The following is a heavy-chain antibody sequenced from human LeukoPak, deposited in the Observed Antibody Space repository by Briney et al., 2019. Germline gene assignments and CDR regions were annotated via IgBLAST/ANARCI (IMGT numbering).Heavy chain of an antibody. CDR3: AKGAAAGYVDY. V-gene: IGHV3-9*01. J-gene: IGHJ4*02. D-gene: IGHD6-13*01. CDR2: ISWNSGSI. Sequence: SLRLSCAASGFTFDDYAMHWVRQAPGKGLEWVSGISWNSGSIGYADSVKGRFTISRDNAKNSLYLQMNSLRAEDTALYYCAKGAAAGYVDYWGQGTLVTVSS. CDR1: GFTFDDYA.